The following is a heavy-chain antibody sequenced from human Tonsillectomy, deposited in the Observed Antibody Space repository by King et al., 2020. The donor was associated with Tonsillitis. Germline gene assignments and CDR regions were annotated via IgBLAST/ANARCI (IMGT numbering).Heavy chain of an antibody. Sequence: VQLVESGGGVVQPGRSLRLSCAASGFTFSSYAMHWVRQAPGKGLEWVAVISYDGSNKYYADSVKGRFTISRDNSKNTLYLQMNSLRAEDTAVYYCARDREAAGTEKLIWNGMDVWGQGTTVTVSS. V-gene: IGHV3-30-3*01. J-gene: IGHJ6*02. CDR1: GFTFSSYA. D-gene: IGHD6-13*01. CDR3: ARDREAAGTEKLIWNGMDV. CDR2: ISYDGSNK.